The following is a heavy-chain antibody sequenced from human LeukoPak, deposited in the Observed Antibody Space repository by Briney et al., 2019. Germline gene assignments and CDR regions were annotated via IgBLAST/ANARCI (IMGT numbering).Heavy chain of an antibody. D-gene: IGHD3-16*01. CDR2: ISRSSSTI. J-gene: IGHJ4*02. CDR3: ARDMNYFDY. V-gene: IGHV3-48*04. CDR1: GFTFSSYS. Sequence: PGGSLRLSCAASGFTFSSYSMNWVRQAPGKGLEWVSYISRSSSTIYYADSVKGRFTISRDNAKNSLYLQMNSLRAEDTAVYYCARDMNYFDYWGQGTLVTVSS.